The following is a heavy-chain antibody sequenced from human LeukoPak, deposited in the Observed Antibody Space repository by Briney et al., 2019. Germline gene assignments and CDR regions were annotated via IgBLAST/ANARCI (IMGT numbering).Heavy chain of an antibody. Sequence: ASVKVSCKASGYTFTGYYMHWVRQAPGQGLEWMGWINPNSGGTNYAQKFQGRVTMTRDTSISTAYMELSRLRSDDTAVYYCARYCSSTSCSIYNWLDPWGQGTLVTLSS. D-gene: IGHD2-2*01. J-gene: IGHJ5*02. CDR3: ARYCSSTSCSIYNWLDP. V-gene: IGHV1-2*02. CDR1: GYTFTGYY. CDR2: INPNSGGT.